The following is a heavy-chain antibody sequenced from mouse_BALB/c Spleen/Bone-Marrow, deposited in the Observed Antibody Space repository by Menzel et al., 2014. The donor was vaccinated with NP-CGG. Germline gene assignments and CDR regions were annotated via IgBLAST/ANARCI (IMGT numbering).Heavy chain of an antibody. J-gene: IGHJ4*01. D-gene: IGHD1-2*01. Sequence: EVQLVESGGGLVNLGGSLKLSCAASGFTFTSYYMSWVRQTPEKRLELVAAITRDGGSAYYPDTVKGRFTISRDNAKNTRYLQMSSLRSEDTALYICARRGFSTAERVGAMDYWGQGTSVTVSS. CDR1: GFTFTSYY. CDR3: ARRGFSTAERVGAMDY. CDR2: ITRDGGSA. V-gene: IGHV5-6-2*01.